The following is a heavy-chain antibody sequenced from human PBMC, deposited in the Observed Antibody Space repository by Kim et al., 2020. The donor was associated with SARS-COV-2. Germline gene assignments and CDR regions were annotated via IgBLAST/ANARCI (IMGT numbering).Heavy chain of an antibody. D-gene: IGHD6-19*01. CDR3: ARVGWYPMVGPIDS. CDR1: GGSISSSNW. Sequence: SETLSLTCAVSGGSISSSNWWSWVRQPPGKGLEWIGEIYHSGSTNYNPSLKSRVTISVDKSKNQFSLKLSSVTAAYTAVYYGARVGWYPMVGPIDSWGQGTPLPVS. J-gene: IGHJ4*02. V-gene: IGHV4-4*02. CDR2: IYHSGST.